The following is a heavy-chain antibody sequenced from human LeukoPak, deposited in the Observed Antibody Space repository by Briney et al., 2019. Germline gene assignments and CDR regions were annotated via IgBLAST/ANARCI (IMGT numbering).Heavy chain of an antibody. CDR2: IYTSGST. Sequence: PSETLSLTCTVSGGSISSGSYYWSWIRQPAGKGLEWIGRIYTSGSTNYNPSLKSRVTISVDTSKNQFSLNLSSVTAADTAVYYCARGPVRNWFDPWGQGTLVTVSS. CDR1: GGSISSGSYY. CDR3: ARGPVRNWFDP. V-gene: IGHV4-61*02. J-gene: IGHJ5*02.